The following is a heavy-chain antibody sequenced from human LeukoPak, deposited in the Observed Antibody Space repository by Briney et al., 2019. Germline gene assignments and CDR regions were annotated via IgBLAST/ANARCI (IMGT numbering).Heavy chain of an antibody. J-gene: IGHJ6*02. CDR2: IYYSGST. V-gene: IGHV4-59*08. CDR1: GGSISSYY. Sequence: PSETLSLTCTVSGGSISSYYWSWIRQPPGKGLEWIGYIYYSGSTNYNPSLKSRVTISVDTSKNQFSLKLSSVTAADTAVYYCARHSGYDHYYYYGMDVWGQGTTVTVSS. D-gene: IGHD5-12*01. CDR3: ARHSGYDHYYYYGMDV.